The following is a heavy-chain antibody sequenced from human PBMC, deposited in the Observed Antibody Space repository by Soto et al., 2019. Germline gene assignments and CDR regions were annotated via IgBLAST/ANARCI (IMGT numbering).Heavy chain of an antibody. Sequence: PGGSLRLSCSASGFNFGSYGMSWVRQAPGKGLEWIGEIYHSGSTNYNPSLKSRVTISVDKSKNQFSLKLSSVTAADTAVYYCARVVVDYDILTGYWPPYYYYGMDVWGQGTTVTVSS. CDR3: ARVVVDYDILTGYWPPYYYYGMDV. V-gene: IGHV4-4*02. D-gene: IGHD3-9*01. J-gene: IGHJ6*02. CDR1: GFNFGSYG. CDR2: IYHSGST.